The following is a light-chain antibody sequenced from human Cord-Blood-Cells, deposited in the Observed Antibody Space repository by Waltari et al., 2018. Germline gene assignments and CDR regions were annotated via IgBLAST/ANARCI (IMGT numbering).Light chain of an antibody. Sequence: QSALTQPASVSGSPGQSITISCTGTSSDVGSYNLVSWYQQHPGKAPKLMIYEGSKRPSGFSNRFSGSKSGNTAARTISGLQAEDEADYYCCSYAGSSWVFGGGTKLTVL. CDR2: EGS. J-gene: IGLJ3*02. CDR1: SSDVGSYNL. CDR3: CSYAGSSWV. V-gene: IGLV2-23*01.